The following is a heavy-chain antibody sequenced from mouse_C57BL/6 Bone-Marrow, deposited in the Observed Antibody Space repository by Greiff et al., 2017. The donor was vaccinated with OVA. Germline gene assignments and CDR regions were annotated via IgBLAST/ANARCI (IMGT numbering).Heavy chain of an antibody. CDR2: INPSNGGT. Sequence: QVQLQQPGPELVKPGASVKLSCKASGYTFTSYWMHWVKQRPGQGLEWIGNINPSNGGTNYNEKFKSKATLTVDKSSSTAYMQLSSLTSEDSAVYYCARSIQLFYYAMDYWGQGTSVTVSS. V-gene: IGHV1-53*01. J-gene: IGHJ4*01. CDR3: ARSIQLFYYAMDY. CDR1: GYTFTSYW. D-gene: IGHD4-1*02.